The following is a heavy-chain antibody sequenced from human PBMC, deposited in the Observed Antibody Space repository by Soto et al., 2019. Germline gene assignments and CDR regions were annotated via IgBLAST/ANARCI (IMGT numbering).Heavy chain of an antibody. D-gene: IGHD6-13*01. CDR1: GGSISSGGYY. CDR3: ASYSSSKNWFDP. J-gene: IGHJ5*02. V-gene: IGHV4-31*03. Sequence: PSETLSLTCTVSGGSISSGGYYWSWIRQHPGKGLEWIGYIYYSGSTYYNPSLKSRVTISVDTSKNQFSLKLGSVTAADTAVYYCASYSSSKNWFDPWGQGTLVTVSS. CDR2: IYYSGST.